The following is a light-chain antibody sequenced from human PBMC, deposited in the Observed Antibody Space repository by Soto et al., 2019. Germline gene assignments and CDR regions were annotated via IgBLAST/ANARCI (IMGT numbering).Light chain of an antibody. J-gene: IGKJ2*01. CDR2: WAS. CDR1: QAVFYGSNNQNY. V-gene: IGKV4-1*01. CDR3: QQYYTIPHT. Sequence: DIVMTQSPDSLAVSLGERATIHCKSDQAVFYGSNNQNYLAWYQQKPGQPPRLLIYWASTRESGVPDRFSGSGSGTHFPLSSNSLQAEDLAVYYCQQYYTIPHTFGQGTKLEIK.